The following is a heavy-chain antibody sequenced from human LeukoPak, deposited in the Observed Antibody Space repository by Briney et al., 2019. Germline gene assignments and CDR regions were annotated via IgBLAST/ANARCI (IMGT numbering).Heavy chain of an antibody. V-gene: IGHV1-2*02. Sequence: ASVKVSCKASGYTFTGYYMHWGRQAPGQGLEWMGWINPNSGGTNYAQKFQGRVTMTRDTSISTAYMELSRLRSDDTAVYYCARGDYGESWFDPWGQGTLVTVSS. CDR1: GYTFTGYY. D-gene: IGHD4-17*01. J-gene: IGHJ5*02. CDR3: ARGDYGESWFDP. CDR2: INPNSGGT.